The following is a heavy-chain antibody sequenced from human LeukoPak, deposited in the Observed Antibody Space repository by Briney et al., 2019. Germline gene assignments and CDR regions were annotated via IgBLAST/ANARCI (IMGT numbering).Heavy chain of an antibody. V-gene: IGHV3-30*02. J-gene: IGHJ3*02. CDR3: AKSLHDILTGYYTRAFDI. Sequence: PGGSLRLSCAASGFTFSSYSMNWVRQAPGKGLEWVAFIRYDGSNKYYADSVKGRFTISRDNSKNTLYLQMNSLRAEDTAVYYCAKSLHDILTGYYTRAFDIWGQGAMVTVSS. D-gene: IGHD3-9*01. CDR2: IRYDGSNK. CDR1: GFTFSSYS.